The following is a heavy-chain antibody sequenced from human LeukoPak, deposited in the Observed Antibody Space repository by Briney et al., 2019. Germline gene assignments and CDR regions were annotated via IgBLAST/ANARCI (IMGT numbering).Heavy chain of an antibody. CDR1: GGSFSGYY. CDR3: TRGVVVTTVTPHDYDI. Sequence: PSETLSLTCAVYGGSFSGYYWSWIRQSPGKGLEWIGEINHSGSTNYNPSLKSRVTISVDSSKNQFSLKVTSVTAADTAVYYCTRGVVVTTVTPHDYDIWSQGTMVTVSS. V-gene: IGHV4-34*01. D-gene: IGHD4-17*01. CDR2: INHSGST. J-gene: IGHJ3*02.